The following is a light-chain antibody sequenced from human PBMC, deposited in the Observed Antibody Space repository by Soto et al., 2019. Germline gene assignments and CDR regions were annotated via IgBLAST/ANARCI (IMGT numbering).Light chain of an antibody. CDR1: QSISSY. CDR2: AAS. Sequence: DIQMTQSPSSLSASVGDRVTITCRASQSISSYLNWYQKKPGKAPKLLIYAASSLQSGVPSRFSGIGSGTDFTLTIGSLQPEDFATYYCQQSYSTPITCCQGTRLEIK. CDR3: QQSYSTPIT. V-gene: IGKV1-39*01. J-gene: IGKJ5*01.